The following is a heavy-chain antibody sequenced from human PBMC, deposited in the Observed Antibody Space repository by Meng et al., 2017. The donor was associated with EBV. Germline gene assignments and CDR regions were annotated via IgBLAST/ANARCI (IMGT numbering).Heavy chain of an antibody. J-gene: IGHJ4*02. V-gene: IGHV1-69*01. CDR2: FLPRLGAP. Sequence: QVQLVQSAAEVKKPGVSGKVSCKTSGGPFRPYAVSWVRQAPGQGLEWLGGFLPRLGAPNYAQKFHGRVTITAEESTRTHYMDLRGLRYDDTGVYYCASESGRGYTPDYWGQGTLVTVSS. CDR1: GGPFRPYA. CDR3: ASESGRGYTPDY. D-gene: IGHD3-10*01.